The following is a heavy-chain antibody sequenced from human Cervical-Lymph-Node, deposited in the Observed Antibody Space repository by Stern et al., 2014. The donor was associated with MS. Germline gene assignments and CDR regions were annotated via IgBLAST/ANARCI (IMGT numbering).Heavy chain of an antibody. V-gene: IGHV5-51*01. Sequence: EVQLVQSGPEVKRPGESLKISCQASGYTFTSYWIGWVRQMPGKGLEWIAIIFPGGSDIRYSPSFQGQVTISADKSSTTAYLQWNNLKPSATAIYYCARQRYFDYWGQGTLVTVSS. CDR2: IFPGGSDI. CDR3: ARQRYFDY. J-gene: IGHJ4*02. CDR1: GYTFTSYW.